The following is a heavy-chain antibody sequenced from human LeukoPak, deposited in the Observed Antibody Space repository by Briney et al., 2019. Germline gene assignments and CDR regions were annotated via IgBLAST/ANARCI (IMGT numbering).Heavy chain of an antibody. CDR1: GYSISSGYY. V-gene: IGHV4-38-2*02. Sequence: ETLSLTCNVSGYSISSGYYWAWIRQSPGKGLEWIGRIYHSGSTYYNPSLKSRVTMSVDTSKKQFSLNLSSVTAADTAVYYCATTPREYSSTWYYFDYWGQGILVTVSS. J-gene: IGHJ4*02. CDR2: IYHSGST. D-gene: IGHD6-13*01. CDR3: ATTPREYSSTWYYFDY.